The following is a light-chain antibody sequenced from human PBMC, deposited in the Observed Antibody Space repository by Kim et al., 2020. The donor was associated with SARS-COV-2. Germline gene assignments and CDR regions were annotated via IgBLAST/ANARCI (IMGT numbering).Light chain of an antibody. V-gene: IGLV2-23*02. CDR3: CSYAGSSTSVV. Sequence: QSMTISCTGTSSDVGSYNLVSWYQQHPGKAPELMIYEVRKRPSGVSNRFSGSKSGNTASLTISGLQAEDEADYYCCSYAGSSTSVVFGGGTQLTVL. CDR1: SSDVGSYNL. J-gene: IGLJ2*01. CDR2: EVR.